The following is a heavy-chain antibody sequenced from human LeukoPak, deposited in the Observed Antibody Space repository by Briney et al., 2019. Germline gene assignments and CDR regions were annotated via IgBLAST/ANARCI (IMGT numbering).Heavy chain of an antibody. CDR1: GFTFSDSA. D-gene: IGHD3-3*01. V-gene: IGHV3-23*01. CDR3: AKGGQDFDFWRFDL. J-gene: IGHJ5*02. CDR2: ISDTGGRT. Sequence: GGSLRLSCAASGFTFSDSAVSWVRQSPGEGLEWVSSISDTGGRTYYADSVKGRFTINRDNSRNTVYLQMNQMRAGDTARYYCAKGGQDFDFWRFDLWGQGILVTVSS.